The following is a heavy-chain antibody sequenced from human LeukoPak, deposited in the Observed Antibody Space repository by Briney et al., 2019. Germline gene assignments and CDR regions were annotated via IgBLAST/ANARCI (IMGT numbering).Heavy chain of an antibody. J-gene: IGHJ4*02. CDR2: ISSSGTTI. CDR1: GFTFSSYS. CDR3: ASRPYGFLGPFDY. Sequence: PGGSLRLSCAASGFTFSSYSMNWVRQAPGKGLEWVSYISSSGTTIYYADSVKGRFTISRDNAKNSLYLQMNSPKAEDTAVYYCASRPYGFLGPFDYWGQGTLVTVSS. D-gene: IGHD3/OR15-3a*01. V-gene: IGHV3-48*04.